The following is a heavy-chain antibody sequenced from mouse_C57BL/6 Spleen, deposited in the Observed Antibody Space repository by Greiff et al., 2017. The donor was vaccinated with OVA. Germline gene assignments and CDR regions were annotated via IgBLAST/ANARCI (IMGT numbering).Heavy chain of an antibody. CDR3: ARQRGSRYAMDY. J-gene: IGHJ4*01. CDR1: GYAFSSSW. Sequence: QVQLQQSGPELVKPGASVKISCKASGYAFSSSWMNWVKQRPGKGLEWIGRIYPGDGDTNYNGKFKGKATLTADKSSSTAYMQLSSLTSEDSAVYFCARQRGSRYAMDYWGQGTSGTVSS. CDR2: IYPGDGDT. V-gene: IGHV1-82*01.